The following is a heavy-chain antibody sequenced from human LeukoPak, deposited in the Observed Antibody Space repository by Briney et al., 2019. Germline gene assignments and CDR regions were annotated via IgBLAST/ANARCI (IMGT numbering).Heavy chain of an antibody. CDR2: ISCDGSNK. J-gene: IGHJ4*02. CDR3: AREGNYYDSSGYYYVVDY. V-gene: IGHV3-30*01. D-gene: IGHD3-22*01. Sequence: GGSLRLSCAASGFTFSSYAMHWVRQAPGKGLEWVAVISCDGSNKYYADPVKGRFTISRDNSKNTLYLQMNSLRAEDTAVYYCAREGNYYDSSGYYYVVDYWGQGTLVTVSS. CDR1: GFTFSSYA.